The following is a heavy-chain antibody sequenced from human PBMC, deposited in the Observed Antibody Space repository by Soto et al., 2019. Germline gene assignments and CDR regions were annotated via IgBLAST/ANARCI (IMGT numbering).Heavy chain of an antibody. CDR2: ISPKSGGT. CDR1: GYSFIDYY. D-gene: IGHD3-9*01. J-gene: IGHJ4*02. CDR3: ARPPGYISDWYYFDL. V-gene: IGHV1-2*02. Sequence: QVQLVQSGAEVKKPGASVKVSCEASGYSFIDYYIHWVRQAPGQGFEWMGRISPKSGGTNYAQKFECRVTMTWDTSLNTAYMELSSLISEDTAVYYCARPPGYISDWYYFDLWGQGTRVTVSS.